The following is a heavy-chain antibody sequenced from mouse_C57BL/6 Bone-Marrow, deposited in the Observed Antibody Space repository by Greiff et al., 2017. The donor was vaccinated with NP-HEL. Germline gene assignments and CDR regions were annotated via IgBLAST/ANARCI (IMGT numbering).Heavy chain of an antibody. CDR1: GYTFTSYW. CDR3: AGELRGYFDV. D-gene: IGHD1-1*01. J-gene: IGHJ1*03. CDR2: IDPSDSYT. V-gene: IGHV1-69*01. Sequence: QVQLQQSGAELVMPGASVKLSCKASGYTFTSYWMHWVKQRPGQGLEWIGEIDPSDSYTNYNQKFKGKSTLTVDKSSSTAYMQLSSLTSEDSAVYCCAGELRGYFDVWGTGTTVTVSS.